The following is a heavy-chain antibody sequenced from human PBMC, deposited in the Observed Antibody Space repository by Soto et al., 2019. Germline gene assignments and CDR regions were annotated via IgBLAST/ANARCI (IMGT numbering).Heavy chain of an antibody. J-gene: IGHJ6*01. CDR1: GGSISSSNW. V-gene: IGHV4-4*02. Sequence: QVQLQESGPGLVKPSGTLSLTCAVSGGSISSSNWWSWVRQPPGKGLEWIGEIYHSGSTNYTPSLESRVTISVDKSQNQCPLKLSSVTAADTAVYYCARVVGGYYYGMDVWGQGTTVTVSS. D-gene: IGHD2-2*01. CDR2: IYHSGST. CDR3: ARVVGGYYYGMDV.